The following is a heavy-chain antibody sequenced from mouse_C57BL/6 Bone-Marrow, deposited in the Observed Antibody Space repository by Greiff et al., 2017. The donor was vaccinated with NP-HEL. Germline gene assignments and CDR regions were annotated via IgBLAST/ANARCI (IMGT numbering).Heavy chain of an antibody. CDR2: ISDGGRYT. CDR3: ARDLTVEAY. Sequence: EVKLVESGGGLVKPGGSLKLSCAASGFTFSSYAMSWVRQTPEKRLEWVATISDGGRYTYYPDNVKGRFTISRDNAKNNLYLQMSHLKSEDTAMYYCARDLTVEAYWGQGTLVTVSA. J-gene: IGHJ3*01. V-gene: IGHV5-4*01. D-gene: IGHD1-1*01. CDR1: GFTFSSYA.